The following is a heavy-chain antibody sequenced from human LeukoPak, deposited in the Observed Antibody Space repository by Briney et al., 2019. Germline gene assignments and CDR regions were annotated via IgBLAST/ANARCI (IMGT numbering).Heavy chain of an antibody. Sequence: SETLSLTCTVSGGSLTTHYWSWVRRSPDKGLEWIGQIYHTGSTHYNPSLRSRFTISVDTSKNKFFLTLRSVTAADTAVYYCAREGRWGMKYYFDSWGPGTRVIVSS. D-gene: IGHD4-23*01. V-gene: IGHV4-59*11. CDR1: GGSLTTHY. CDR2: IYHTGST. J-gene: IGHJ4*02. CDR3: AREGRWGMKYYFDS.